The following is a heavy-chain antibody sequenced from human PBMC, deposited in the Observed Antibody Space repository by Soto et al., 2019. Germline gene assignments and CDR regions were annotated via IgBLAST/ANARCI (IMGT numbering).Heavy chain of an antibody. D-gene: IGHD2-21*01. J-gene: IGHJ3*02. CDR1: GGSISSSSYY. CDR2: IYYSGST. V-gene: IGHV4-39*01. Sequence: PSETLSLTCTVSGGSISSSSYYWGGIRQPPGKGLEWIGSIYYSGSTYYNPSLKSRVTISVDTSKHQFSLKLSSVTAADTAVYYCARRSSETWRLLQLSAFDTWGQETMVTVSS. CDR3: ARRSSETWRLLQLSAFDT.